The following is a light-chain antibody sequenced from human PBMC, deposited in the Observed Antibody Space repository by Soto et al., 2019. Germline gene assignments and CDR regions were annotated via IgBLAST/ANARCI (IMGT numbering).Light chain of an antibody. V-gene: IGKV1-5*01. Sequence: DIQMTQSPSTLSASVGDRVTISCRASQSISTWLAWYQQKPGKAPKLLIYDASSLDGGVPSRFSGSGSGTEFTLTITSLQPADFATYFCQQFNTYPITFGQGTRLEIK. CDR2: DAS. J-gene: IGKJ5*01. CDR1: QSISTW. CDR3: QQFNTYPIT.